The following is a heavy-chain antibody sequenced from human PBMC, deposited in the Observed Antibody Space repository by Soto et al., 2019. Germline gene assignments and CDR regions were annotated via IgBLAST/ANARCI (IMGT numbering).Heavy chain of an antibody. V-gene: IGHV4-39*01. J-gene: IGHJ4*02. Sequence: QLQLQESGPGLVKPSETLSLTCTVSGASIITGGYYCGWIRQPPGQGLEWLGTIQYSGTASYSPSLKSRVTISVGTSNNQFALNLLSLTAADTAVYICVGGFSWVGFDSWGQGTLVTVSS. CDR1: GASIITGGYY. CDR2: IQYSGTA. CDR3: VGGFSWVGFDS. D-gene: IGHD2-15*01.